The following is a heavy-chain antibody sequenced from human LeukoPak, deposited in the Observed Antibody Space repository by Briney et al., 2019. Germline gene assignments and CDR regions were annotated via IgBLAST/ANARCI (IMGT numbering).Heavy chain of an antibody. CDR1: GDSISSGDYY. D-gene: IGHD3-22*01. J-gene: IGHJ3*02. V-gene: IGHV4-61*02. Sequence: PSETLSLTCTVSGDSISSGDYYWSWIRQPAGKGLEWIGRISSSGSTNYNPSLKSRVTISVDTSKNQFSLRLSSVTAADTAVYFCARGPYSYDSSGAFDIWGQGTMVTVSS. CDR3: ARGPYSYDSSGAFDI. CDR2: ISSSGST.